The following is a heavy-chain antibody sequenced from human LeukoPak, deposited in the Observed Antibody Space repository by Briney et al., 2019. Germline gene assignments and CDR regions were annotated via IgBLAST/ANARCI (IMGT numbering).Heavy chain of an antibody. J-gene: IGHJ4*02. V-gene: IGHV3-30-3*01. CDR1: GLTLSSYA. CDR2: ISYDESNK. Sequence: PGGSLTLSCAASGLTLSSYAMHCLRQAPGKGLEGVADISYDESNKYYADYVKGRFTISRDNSKYTLYLQMSRLRAGDTAVYYGARVAGYDYWGQGALVTV. CDR3: ARVAGYDY. D-gene: IGHD2-15*01.